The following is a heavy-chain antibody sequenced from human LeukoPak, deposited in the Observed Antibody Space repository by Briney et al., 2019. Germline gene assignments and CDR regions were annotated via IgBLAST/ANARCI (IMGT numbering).Heavy chain of an antibody. CDR2: ISACNGDT. CDR1: GFTFTRYG. CDR3: ARDPTNTSGRYAHFDY. Sequence: ASVKVSCKASGFTFTRYGITWVRQAPGQGLEWMGWISACNGDTNYAQKLQGRVTMTRDTSTSTVYLELRSLSSDDTAVYYCARDPTNTSGRYAHFDYWGQGTLVTVSS. J-gene: IGHJ4*02. V-gene: IGHV1-18*01. D-gene: IGHD6-19*01.